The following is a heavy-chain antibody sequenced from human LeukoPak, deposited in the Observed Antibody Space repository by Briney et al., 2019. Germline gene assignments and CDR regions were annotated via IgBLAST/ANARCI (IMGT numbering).Heavy chain of an antibody. Sequence: GGTLRLSCAASGFTFSSYGMSWVRQAPGKGLEWVSAISGSGDSTYYADSVKGRFTISRDNSKNTLYLQMNSLRAEDTAVYYCAKRKHYYDSSGYFGGWDYWGQGTLVTVSS. V-gene: IGHV3-23*01. D-gene: IGHD3-22*01. CDR3: AKRKHYYDSSGYFGGWDY. CDR1: GFTFSSYG. CDR2: ISGSGDST. J-gene: IGHJ4*02.